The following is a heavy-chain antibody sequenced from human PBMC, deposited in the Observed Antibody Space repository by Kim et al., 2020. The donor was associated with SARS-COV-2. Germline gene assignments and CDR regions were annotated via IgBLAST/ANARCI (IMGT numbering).Heavy chain of an antibody. CDR2: ISAYNGNT. J-gene: IGHJ5*02. V-gene: IGHV1-18*01. D-gene: IGHD3-22*01. CDR3: ARAGVVVITGDWFDP. Sequence: ASVKVSCKASGYTFTSYGISWVRQAPGQGLEWMGWISAYNGNTNYAQKLQCRVTMTTDTSTSTAYMELRSLRSDDTAVYYCARAGVVVITGDWFDPWGQGTLVTVSS. CDR1: GYTFTSYG.